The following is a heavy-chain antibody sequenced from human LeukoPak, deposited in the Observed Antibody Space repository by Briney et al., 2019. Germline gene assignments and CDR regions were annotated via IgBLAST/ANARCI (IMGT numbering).Heavy chain of an antibody. Sequence: ASVKVSCKASGYTFTSYDINWVRQATGQGLEWMGWMNPNSGNTGYAQKFQGRVTITRNTSISTAYMELSSLRSEDTAVYYCARGSRWELLHRYFDYWGQGTLVTVSS. J-gene: IGHJ4*02. CDR2: MNPNSGNT. V-gene: IGHV1-8*03. CDR1: GYTFTSYD. CDR3: ARGSRWELLHRYFDY. D-gene: IGHD1-26*01.